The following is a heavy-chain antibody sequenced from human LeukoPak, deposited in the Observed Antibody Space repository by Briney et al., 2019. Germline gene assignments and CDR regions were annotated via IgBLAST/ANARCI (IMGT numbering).Heavy chain of an antibody. CDR3: ARGGYSYGISSYYYYMDV. Sequence: PSETLSLTCTVSSGSITNYCWSWIRQPPGKGLEWIGFIYYSGNTNYNPSLKSRVTMSVDTSKNQFSLKLSSVTAADTAVYYCARGGYSYGISSYYYYMDVWGKGTTVTISS. V-gene: IGHV4-59*12. D-gene: IGHD5-18*01. CDR2: IYYSGNT. J-gene: IGHJ6*03. CDR1: SGSITNYC.